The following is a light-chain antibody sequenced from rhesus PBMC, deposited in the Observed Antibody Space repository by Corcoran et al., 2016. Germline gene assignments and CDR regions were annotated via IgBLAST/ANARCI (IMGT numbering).Light chain of an antibody. J-gene: IGKJ2*01. CDR1: ENVNNY. CDR2: KAS. V-gene: IGKV1-74*01. Sequence: DIQMTQSPSSLSASVGDRVTITCRASENVNNYLNWYQQKPGKAPKLLIYKASTLQSGVPSRFSGSGYGTDYTFTISSLQPADVATYYCQHGYGTPYSFGQGTKVEIK. CDR3: QHGYGTPYS.